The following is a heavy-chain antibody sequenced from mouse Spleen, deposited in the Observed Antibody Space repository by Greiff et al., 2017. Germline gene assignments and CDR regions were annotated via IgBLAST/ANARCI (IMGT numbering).Heavy chain of an antibody. J-gene: IGHJ3*01. V-gene: IGHV1-78*01. D-gene: IGHD2-14*01. Sequence: VKLQQSDAELVKPGASVKISCKVSGYTFTDHTIHWMKQRPEQGLEWIGYIYPRDGSTKYNEKFKGKATLTSDTSSSTAYMQLRSLTSEDSAIYFCARSGDRYDRAWFAYWGQGTLVTVSA. CDR1: GYTFTDHT. CDR3: ARSGDRYDRAWFAY. CDR2: IYPRDGST.